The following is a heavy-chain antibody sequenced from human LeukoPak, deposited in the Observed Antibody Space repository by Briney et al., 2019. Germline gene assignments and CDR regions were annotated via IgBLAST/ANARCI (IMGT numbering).Heavy chain of an antibody. D-gene: IGHD1-26*01. CDR2: VRNKANSYIT. V-gene: IGHV3-72*01. CDR3: GRIRGSYLHWYFDL. CDR1: GFTFSDHY. J-gene: IGHJ2*01. Sequence: GGSLRLSCAAPGFTFSDHYMDWVRQAPGKGLEWVGRVRNKANSYITMYAASVKGRFTISRNDSENSLYLQMNSLKTEDTAVYYCGRIRGSYLHWYFDLWGRGTLVTVSS.